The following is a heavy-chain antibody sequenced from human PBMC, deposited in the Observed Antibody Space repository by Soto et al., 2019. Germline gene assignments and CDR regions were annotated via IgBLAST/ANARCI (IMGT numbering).Heavy chain of an antibody. V-gene: IGHV4-59*08. D-gene: IGHD3-10*01. CDR1: GGSISSDY. CDR2: IYYSGST. J-gene: IGHJ4*02. CDR3: ARQAGTGSGSSLGY. Sequence: QVQLQESGPRLVKPSETVSLTCTVSGGSISSDYWSWIRQPPGKGLEWIGYIYYSGSTNYNPSLKSRVTISVDTSKIQFSLKLSSVTAADTAVYYCARQAGTGSGSSLGYWGQGTLVTVSS.